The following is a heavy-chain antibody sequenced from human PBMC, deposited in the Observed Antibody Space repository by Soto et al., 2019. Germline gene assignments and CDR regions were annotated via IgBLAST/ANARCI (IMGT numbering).Heavy chain of an antibody. V-gene: IGHV3-15*07. CDR1: GFTFSNAW. CDR3: SPGIPQCGGDCFSP. D-gene: IGHD2-21*02. J-gene: IGHJ5*02. CDR2: IKSKSDGGTT. Sequence: GGSLRLSCVASAASGFTFSNAWMNWVRQAPGKGLEWVGRIKSKSDGGTTDYAAPVKGRFSLSRDDSKDTVYLQMNSLRTEDTAIYYCSPGIPQCGGDCFSPWGQGTLVTVSS.